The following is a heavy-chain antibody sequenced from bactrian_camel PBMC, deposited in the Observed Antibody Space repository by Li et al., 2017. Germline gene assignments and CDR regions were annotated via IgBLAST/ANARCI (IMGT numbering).Heavy chain of an antibody. D-gene: IGHD6*01. CDR1: GYTLSSIC. J-gene: IGHJ4*01. V-gene: IGHV3S1*01. CDR3: AGEGLDGYGGRWCWYTKVEYKT. CDR2: INTGGGIT. Sequence: QVQLVESGGGSVQAGGSLRLSCAVSGYTLSSICMGWFRQAPGKEREGVAMINTGGGITYYAESVKGRFTISRDNAKNTLYQQMNSLKPEDTGTYFCAGEGLDGYGGRWCWYTKVEYKTRGQGTQVTVS.